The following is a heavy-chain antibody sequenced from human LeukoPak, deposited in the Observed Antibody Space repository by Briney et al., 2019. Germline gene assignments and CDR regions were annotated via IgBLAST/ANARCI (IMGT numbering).Heavy chain of an antibody. CDR3: AREVLTGPVDY. CDR1: GGSISSGDYY. Sequence: SQTLSLTCTVSGGSISSGDYYWSWIRQPPGKGLEWIGYIYYSGSTYYNPSLKSRVTISVDRSKNQFSLKLSSVTAADTAVYYCAREVLTGPVDYWGQGTLVTVSS. D-gene: IGHD3-9*01. CDR2: IYYSGST. V-gene: IGHV4-30-4*08. J-gene: IGHJ4*02.